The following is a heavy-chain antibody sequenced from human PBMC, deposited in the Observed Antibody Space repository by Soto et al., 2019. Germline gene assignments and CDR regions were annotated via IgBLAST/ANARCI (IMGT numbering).Heavy chain of an antibody. Sequence: PSETLSLTCTFSGGSINSCDYYWSWIRQPPGKGLEWIGYIYYSGSTYYNPSLKSRVTISVDTSKNQFSLKLSSVTAADTAVYYCASSPQLEPNWFDPWGQGTLVTVSS. J-gene: IGHJ5*02. D-gene: IGHD1-1*01. CDR3: ASSPQLEPNWFDP. CDR1: GGSINSCDYY. V-gene: IGHV4-30-4*01. CDR2: IYYSGST.